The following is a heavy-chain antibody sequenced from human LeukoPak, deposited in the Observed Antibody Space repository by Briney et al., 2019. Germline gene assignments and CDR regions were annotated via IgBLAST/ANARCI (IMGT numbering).Heavy chain of an antibody. D-gene: IGHD2-2*01. V-gene: IGHV3-23*01. CDR1: GFRFSTYA. CDR3: GRGLGYCSSTSCYGGYVY. Sequence: PGGSLRLSCAASGFRFSTYAISWVRQAPGKGLEWVSVISGSGGNTHYADSVKGRFTISRDNSKNTLHLQMNSLRVEDTAVYYCGRGLGYCSSTSCYGGYVYWGQGTLVTVSS. J-gene: IGHJ4*02. CDR2: ISGSGGNT.